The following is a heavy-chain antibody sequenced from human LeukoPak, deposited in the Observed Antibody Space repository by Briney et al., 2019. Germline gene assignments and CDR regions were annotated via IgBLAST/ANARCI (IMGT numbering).Heavy chain of an antibody. CDR3: ARHGGTRITLVEVYYFDY. D-gene: IGHD4-11*01. V-gene: IGHV4-39*01. CDR1: GGSITDSSYY. CDR2: IYYTGGT. Sequence: SETLSLTCSVSGGSITDSSYYWGWIRQPPEKGLEWIGSIYYTGGTYYSPSLKSPVTISVDTSKNQFFLKLSSVTAADTAVYYCARHGGTRITLVEVYYFDYWGQGTLVTVSS. J-gene: IGHJ4*02.